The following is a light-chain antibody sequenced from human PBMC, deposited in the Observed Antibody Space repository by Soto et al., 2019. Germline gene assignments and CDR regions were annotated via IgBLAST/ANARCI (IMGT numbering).Light chain of an antibody. V-gene: IGLV2-14*03. CDR1: SSDVGGYNY. CDR3: SSYTSSSPPYV. J-gene: IGLJ1*01. Sequence: QSVLAQPASVSGSLGQSITISCTGSSSDVGGYNYVSWHQQHSGKAPKNLIYDVTNRPSGGSHRFSGSKSGNTAFLTISGLQAEDEADYFCSSYTSSSPPYVFGTGTKLTVL. CDR2: DVT.